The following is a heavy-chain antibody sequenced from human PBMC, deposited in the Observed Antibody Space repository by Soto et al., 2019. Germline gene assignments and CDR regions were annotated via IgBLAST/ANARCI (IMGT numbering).Heavy chain of an antibody. CDR3: AREIVTAGGNNYFDP. CDR2: VYHTGDT. CDR1: GGTVASSHW. V-gene: IGHV4-4*01. Sequence: LSLTCGVSGGTVASSHWWSWVRQSPGGGLEWIGNVYHTGDTNFNPSLQSRVTISVDKSNNQFSLRLNSLTAADTAVYFCAREIVTAGGNNYFDPWGPGTLVTVS. J-gene: IGHJ5*02. D-gene: IGHD2-21*02.